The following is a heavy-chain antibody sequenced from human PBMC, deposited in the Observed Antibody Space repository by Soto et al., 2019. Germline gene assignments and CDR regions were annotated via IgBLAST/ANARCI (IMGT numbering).Heavy chain of an antibody. V-gene: IGHV3-30*18. CDR2: ISYDGSNQ. CDR3: AKDQASGQGSFDS. Sequence: SLRLSCAASGFTFNIYGMHWVRQAPDKGLEWVALISYDGSNQHYADSVKGRFTISRDNSKNTLFLQMNSLRADDTAVYYCAKDQASGQGSFDSWGQGTLVTVSS. CDR1: GFTFNIYG. J-gene: IGHJ4*02.